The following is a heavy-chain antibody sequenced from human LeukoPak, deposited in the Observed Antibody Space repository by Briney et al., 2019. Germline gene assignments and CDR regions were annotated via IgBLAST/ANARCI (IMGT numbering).Heavy chain of an antibody. CDR3: ARDPSISSGGSCYFDY. Sequence: GGSLRLSCAASGFTFSSYRMHWVRQAPGKGLVWVSRINSDGSSTSYADSVKGRFTISRDNAKNTLYLQMNSLRAEDTAVYYCARDPSISSGGSCYFDYWGQGTLVTVPS. V-gene: IGHV3-74*01. D-gene: IGHD2-15*01. CDR2: INSDGSST. CDR1: GFTFSSYR. J-gene: IGHJ4*02.